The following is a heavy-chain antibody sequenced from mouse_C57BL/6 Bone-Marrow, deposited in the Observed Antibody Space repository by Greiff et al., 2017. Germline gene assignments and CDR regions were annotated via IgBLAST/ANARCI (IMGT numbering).Heavy chain of an antibody. CDR2: IDPSDSYT. D-gene: IGHD1-1*01. CDR3: ALYYYGSSYKDYFDY. J-gene: IGHJ2*01. Sequence: QVQLKQPGAELVMPGASVKLSCKASGYTFTSYWMHWVKQRPGQGLEWIGEIDPSDSYTNYNQQFKGKSTLTVDKSSSTAYMQLSSLTSEDSAVYYCALYYYGSSYKDYFDYWGQGTTLTVSS. V-gene: IGHV1-69*01. CDR1: GYTFTSYW.